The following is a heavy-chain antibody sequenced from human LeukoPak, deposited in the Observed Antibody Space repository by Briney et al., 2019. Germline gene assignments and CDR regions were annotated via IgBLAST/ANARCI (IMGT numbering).Heavy chain of an antibody. CDR2: IHHSGNT. Sequence: SETLSLTCSVSGGSIDSYYWSWIRQPPGKGLEWIGNIHHSGNTNYNPSRKSRVTMSLDTSKNQFSLKLTSVTAADTAVYYCARVRGYGLGSYIDPWGQGTLVTVSS. CDR1: GGSIDSYY. V-gene: IGHV4-59*01. J-gene: IGHJ5*02. D-gene: IGHD3-10*01. CDR3: ARVRGYGLGSYIDP.